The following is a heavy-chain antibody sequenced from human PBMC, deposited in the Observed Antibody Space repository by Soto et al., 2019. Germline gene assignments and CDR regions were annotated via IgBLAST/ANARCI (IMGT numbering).Heavy chain of an antibody. CDR3: AREAKTRNYYYMDV. Sequence: QVQLVQSGAEVKKPGSSVKVSCKASGGTFSSYTISWVRQAPGQGLEWMGRIIPILGIANYAQKFQGRVTITADKSTSTDYMELSSLRSEDTAVYYCAREAKTRNYYYMDVWGKGTTVTVSS. CDR1: GGTFSSYT. J-gene: IGHJ6*03. CDR2: IIPILGIA. V-gene: IGHV1-69*08.